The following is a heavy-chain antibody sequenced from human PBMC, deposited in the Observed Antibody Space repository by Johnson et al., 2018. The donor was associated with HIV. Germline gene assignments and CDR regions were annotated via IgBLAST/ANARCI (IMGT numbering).Heavy chain of an antibody. Sequence: VQLVEYGGGLVQPGGSLRLSCAASGFSFSSYWMTWVRQAPGKGLEWVASIKQDGSEKYYVDSVRGRFTISRDNAKNSLYLQMNSLRDEDTAVYYCARSVNAGRPFDIWGQGTMVTVSS. J-gene: IGHJ3*02. CDR1: GFSFSSYW. CDR3: ARSVNAGRPFDI. CDR2: IKQDGSEK. D-gene: IGHD2-8*01. V-gene: IGHV3-7*04.